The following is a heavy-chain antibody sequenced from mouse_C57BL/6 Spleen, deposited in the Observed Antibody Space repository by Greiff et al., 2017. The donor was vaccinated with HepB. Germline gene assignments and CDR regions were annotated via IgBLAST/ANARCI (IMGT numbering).Heavy chain of an antibody. CDR3: ARWGGSSYEDY. Sequence: SGAELVKPGASVKLSCKASGYTFTSYWMHWVKQRPGQGLEWIGMIHPNSGSTNYNEKFKSKATLTVDKSSSTAYMQLSSLTSEDSAVYYCARWGGSSYEDYWGQGTTLTVSS. J-gene: IGHJ2*01. V-gene: IGHV1-64*01. D-gene: IGHD1-1*01. CDR1: GYTFTSYW. CDR2: IHPNSGST.